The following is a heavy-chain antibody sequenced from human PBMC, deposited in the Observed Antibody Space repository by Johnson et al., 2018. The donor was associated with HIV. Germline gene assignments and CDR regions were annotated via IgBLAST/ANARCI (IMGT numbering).Heavy chain of an antibody. J-gene: IGHJ3*02. CDR3: AKDKADYYDSSGTDLDAFDI. CDR2: ISWNSGSI. D-gene: IGHD3-22*01. V-gene: IGHV3-9*01. CDR1: GFTFDDYA. Sequence: VQLVESGGGVVRPGGSLRLSCAASGFTFDDYAMHWVRQAPGKGLEWVSGISWNSGSIGYADSVKGRFTISRDNAKNSLYLQMNSLRAEDTALYYCAKDKADYYDSSGTDLDAFDIWGQGTMVTVSS.